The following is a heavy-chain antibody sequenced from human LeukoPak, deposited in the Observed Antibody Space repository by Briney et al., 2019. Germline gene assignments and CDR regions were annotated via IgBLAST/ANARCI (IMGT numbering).Heavy chain of an antibody. CDR3: ASGPYGDSKGYAFDI. CDR1: GYTFTGYY. D-gene: IGHD6-13*01. J-gene: IGHJ3*02. CDR2: INPNSGGT. V-gene: IGHV1-2*02. Sequence: ASVKVSCKASGYTFTGYYMHWVRQAPGQGLEWMGWINPNSGGTNYAQKFQGRVTMTRDTSISTAYMELSRLRSDDTAVYYCASGPYGDSKGYAFDIWGQGTMVTVSS.